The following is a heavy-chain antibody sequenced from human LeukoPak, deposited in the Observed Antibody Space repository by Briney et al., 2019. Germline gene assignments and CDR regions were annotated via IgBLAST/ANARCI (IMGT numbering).Heavy chain of an antibody. D-gene: IGHD5/OR15-5a*01. J-gene: IGHJ5*02. V-gene: IGHV3-7*01. CDR2: IKQDGSEK. CDR3: AKTLGGSTLAWFDP. CDR1: GFTFNNYA. Sequence: GGSLRLSCAASGFTFNNYAMSWVRQPPGKGLEWVANIKQDGSEKYYVDSVKGRFTISRDNAKNSLYLQMNSLRAEDTAVYYCAKTLGGSTLAWFDPWGQGTLVTVSS.